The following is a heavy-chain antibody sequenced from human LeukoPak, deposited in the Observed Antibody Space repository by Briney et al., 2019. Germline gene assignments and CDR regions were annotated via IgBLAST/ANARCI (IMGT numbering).Heavy chain of an antibody. J-gene: IGHJ4*02. CDR3: AREKYSSSNYFDY. CDR2: IYYSGST. CDR1: GGSLSSYY. D-gene: IGHD6-6*01. V-gene: IGHV4-59*01. Sequence: SETLSLTCTVSGGSLSSYYWSWIRQPPGKGLEWIGYIYYSGSTNYNPSLKSRVTISVDTSKNQSSLKLSPVTAADTAVYHCAREKYSSSNYFDYWGQGTLVTVSS.